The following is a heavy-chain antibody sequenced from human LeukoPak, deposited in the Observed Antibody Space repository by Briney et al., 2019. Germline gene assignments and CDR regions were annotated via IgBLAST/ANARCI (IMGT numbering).Heavy chain of an antibody. D-gene: IGHD3-16*01. CDR3: VRDGNWGLHPYFDY. CDR1: GGSLDSGNYY. V-gene: IGHV4-30-4*01. J-gene: IGHJ4*02. Sequence: PSETLSLICTVSGGSLDSGNYYWSWIRQSPVKGLEWIGYIYFRGTTYYNPSLQSRVTISAVTSKNQFSLKVTSVTAADTAVYYCVRDGNWGLHPYFDYWGQGILVTVSS. CDR2: IYFRGTT.